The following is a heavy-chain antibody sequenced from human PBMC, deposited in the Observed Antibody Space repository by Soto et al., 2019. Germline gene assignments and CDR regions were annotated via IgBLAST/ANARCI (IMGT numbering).Heavy chain of an antibody. V-gene: IGHV1-24*01. CDR1: GYTLTELS. CDR2: FDPEDGET. J-gene: IGHJ4*02. CDR3: ATDLVALMVRGVRFDY. D-gene: IGHD3-10*01. Sequence: GASVKVSCKVSGYTLTELSMHWVRQAPGKGLEWMGGFDPEDGETIYAQKFQGRVTMTEDTSTDTAYMELSSLRSEDTAVYYCATDLVALMVRGVRFDYWGQGTLVTVSS.